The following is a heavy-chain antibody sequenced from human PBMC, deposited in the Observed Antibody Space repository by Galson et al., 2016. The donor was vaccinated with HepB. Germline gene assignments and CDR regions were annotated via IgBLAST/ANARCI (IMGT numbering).Heavy chain of an antibody. CDR3: VTSFSTQVYS. J-gene: IGHJ4*02. CDR2: IYSGGST. D-gene: IGHD2/OR15-2a*01. V-gene: IGHV3-53*01. CDR1: GFTVSSNY. Sequence: SLRLSCAASGFTVSSNYMTWVRQAPGKGLEWVSVIYSGGSTFYADSVKGRFTISRHNSKNSLYLQLSSLRDEDTAVYYCVTSFSTQVYSWGQGTLVTVSS.